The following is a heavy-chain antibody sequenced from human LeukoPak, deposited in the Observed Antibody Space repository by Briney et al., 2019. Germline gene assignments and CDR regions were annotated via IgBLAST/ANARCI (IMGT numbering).Heavy chain of an antibody. CDR2: IRTKANNYAT. J-gene: IGHJ4*02. V-gene: IGHV3-73*01. Sequence: GGSLRLSCAASGFMFSGSPMHWVRQASGKGLEWVGHIRTKANNYATIYAASVKGRFTISRDDSKNTAYLQMNSLKTEDTAVYYCARPSQYGSGTDFYFDSWGQGTLVTVSS. D-gene: IGHD3-10*01. CDR1: GFMFSGSP. CDR3: ARPSQYGSGTDFYFDS.